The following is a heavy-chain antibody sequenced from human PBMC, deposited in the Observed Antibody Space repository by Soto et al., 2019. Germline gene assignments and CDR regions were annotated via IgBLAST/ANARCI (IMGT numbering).Heavy chain of an antibody. CDR3: ARDHTGLLTH. J-gene: IGHJ4*02. V-gene: IGHV4-30-2*01. Sequence: QLQLQESGSGLVKPSQTLSLTCAVSGGSISSGGYSWSWIRQPPGKGLEWIGYIYHGGSTYYNPSLKGRVTISVDTSKNQFSLNLSSVTAADTAVYYCARDHTGLLTHWGQGTLVTVSS. CDR1: GGSISSGGYS. CDR2: IYHGGST. D-gene: IGHD3-10*01.